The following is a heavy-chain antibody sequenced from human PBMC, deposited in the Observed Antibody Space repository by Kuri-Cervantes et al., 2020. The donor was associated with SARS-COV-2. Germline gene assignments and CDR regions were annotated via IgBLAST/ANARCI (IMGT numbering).Heavy chain of an antibody. CDR2: IYHSGST. Sequence: GSLRLSCAVSGYSISSGYYWGWIRQPPGKGLEWIGSIYHSGSTYYNPSLKSRVTISVDTSKNQFSLKLSSVTAADTAVYYCARVDTAVVPFDYWGQGTLVTVSS. J-gene: IGHJ4*02. V-gene: IGHV4-38-2*01. CDR3: ARVDTAVVPFDY. CDR1: GYSISSGYY. D-gene: IGHD5-18*01.